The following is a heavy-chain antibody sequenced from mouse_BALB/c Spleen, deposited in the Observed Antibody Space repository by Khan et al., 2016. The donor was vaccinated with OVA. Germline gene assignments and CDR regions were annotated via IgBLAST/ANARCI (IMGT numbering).Heavy chain of an antibody. CDR3: ARDYCVYDGYYAMDY. J-gene: IGHJ4*01. CDR2: IWGGGGT. CDR1: GFSLSRYN. V-gene: IGHV2-6-4*01. D-gene: IGHD2-2*01. Sequence: QVQLKQSGPGLVAPSQSLSITCTVSGFSLSRYNIHWVRQPPGKGLEWLGMIWGGGGTDYNSTLKSRLSISKDNSKSQVFLKMNSLQTDDTAMYYCARDYCVYDGYYAMDYWGQGTSVTVSS.